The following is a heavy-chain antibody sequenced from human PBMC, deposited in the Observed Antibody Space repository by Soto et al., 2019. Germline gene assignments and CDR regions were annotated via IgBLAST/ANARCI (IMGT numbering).Heavy chain of an antibody. Sequence: SVKVSCKASGGTFSSYAISWVRQAPGQGLEWMGGIIPIFGTANYAQKFQGRVTITADESTSTAYMELSSLRSDDTAVYYCARVLGYNSSWWRHTAFDIWGQGTLVTVSS. CDR3: ARVLGYNSSWWRHTAFDI. J-gene: IGHJ4*02. V-gene: IGHV1-69*13. D-gene: IGHD6-13*01. CDR1: GGTFSSYA. CDR2: IIPIFGTA.